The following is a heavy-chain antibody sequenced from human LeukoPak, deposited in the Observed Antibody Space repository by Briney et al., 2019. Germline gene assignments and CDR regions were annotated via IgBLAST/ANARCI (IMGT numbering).Heavy chain of an antibody. CDR2: IYHSGST. V-gene: IGHV4-59*12. J-gene: IGHJ5*02. D-gene: IGHD2-2*01. CDR3: ARRLSSTSRRSVAPGNNWFDP. CDR1: DGSISNYY. Sequence: PSETLSLTCTVSDGSISNYYWNWIRQPPGKGLEWIGNIYHSGSTNYNPSLKSRVTISVDTSKNQFSLKLSSVTAADTAVYYCARRLSSTSRRSVAPGNNWFDPWGQGTLVTVSS.